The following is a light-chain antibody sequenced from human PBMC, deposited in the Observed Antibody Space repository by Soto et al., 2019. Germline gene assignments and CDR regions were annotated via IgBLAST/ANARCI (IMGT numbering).Light chain of an antibody. CDR2: QVS. V-gene: IGKV2-30*01. CDR1: QSLVYSNGNAY. J-gene: IGKJ1*01. CDR3: MPGTHWQWR. Sequence: DAVLTQSPLSLPVTLGQPAASSCRSSQSLVYSNGNAYLIWFQQRPAQSPRRLIYQVSTRDAGVPDRFSGSGSGTYFTLTISRVEAEDVGLYYCMPGTHWQWRCGQGSKVEIK.